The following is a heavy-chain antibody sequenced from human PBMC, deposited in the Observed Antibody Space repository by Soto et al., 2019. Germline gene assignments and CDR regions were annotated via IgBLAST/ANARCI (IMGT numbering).Heavy chain of an antibody. CDR3: ARGGSSSRRYYYYGMDV. CDR1: GGSISSGGYY. D-gene: IGHD6-13*01. J-gene: IGHJ6*02. V-gene: IGHV4-31*03. CDR2: IYYSGST. Sequence: SETLSLTCTVSGGSISSGGYYWSWIRQHPGKGLEWIGYIYYSGSTYYNPSLKSRVTISVDTSKNQFSLKLSSVTAADTAVYYCARGGSSSRRYYYYGMDVWGQGTTVTVSS.